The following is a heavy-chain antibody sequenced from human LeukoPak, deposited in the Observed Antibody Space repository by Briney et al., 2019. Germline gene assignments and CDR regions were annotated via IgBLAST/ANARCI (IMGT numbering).Heavy chain of an antibody. CDR1: GFTFSSYG. CDR3: AKGSKVMGFITKYHYMDV. CDR2: ITATSSST. Sequence: GGSLRLSCAASGFTFSSYGMSWVRQAPGKGLEWVSAITATSSSTHDADSVQGRFTISRDNSKNTLYLQMNSLRAEDTGVYYCAKGSKVMGFITKYHYMDVWGKGTTVTISS. V-gene: IGHV3-23*01. J-gene: IGHJ6*03. D-gene: IGHD3-22*01.